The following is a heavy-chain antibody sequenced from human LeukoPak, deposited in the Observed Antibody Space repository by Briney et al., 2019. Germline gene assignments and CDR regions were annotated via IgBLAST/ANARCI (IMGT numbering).Heavy chain of an antibody. V-gene: IGHV4-39*07. Sequence: SETLSLTCTVSGGSISSSSYYWGWIRQPPGKGLEWIGSIYYSGSTYYNPSLKSRVTISVDTSKNQFSLKLSSVTAADTAVYYCAGFEDSSFDYWGQGTLVTVSS. CDR1: GGSISSSSYY. CDR2: IYYSGST. CDR3: AGFEDSSFDY. J-gene: IGHJ4*02. D-gene: IGHD2-15*01.